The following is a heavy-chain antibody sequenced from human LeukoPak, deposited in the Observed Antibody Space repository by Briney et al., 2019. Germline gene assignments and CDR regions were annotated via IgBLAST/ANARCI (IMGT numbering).Heavy chain of an antibody. V-gene: IGHV1-2*02. CDR2: INPNSGGT. J-gene: IGHJ4*02. D-gene: IGHD3-16*01. CDR1: GYTFTGYY. CDR3: ARDASHGGREQVTPK. Sequence: ASVKVSCKASGYTFTGYYLHWVRQAPGQGLEWMGWINPNSGGTNYAQKFQGRVTMTRDTSISTAYMELSRLRSDDTAVYYCARDASHGGREQVTPKWGQGTLVTVSS.